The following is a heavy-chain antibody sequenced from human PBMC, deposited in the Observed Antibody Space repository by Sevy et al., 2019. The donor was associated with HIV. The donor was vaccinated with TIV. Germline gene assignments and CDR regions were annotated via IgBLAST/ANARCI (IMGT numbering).Heavy chain of an antibody. CDR2: ISAYNGNT. D-gene: IGHD3-22*01. CDR1: GYTFTSYG. V-gene: IGHV1-18*01. CDR3: ARGRHYYDSSGYFDY. Sequence: ASVKVSCKASGYTFTSYGISWVRQAPGQGLEWMGWISAYNGNTNYAQKLQGRVTMTTDTSTSTAYMELRSLRSDDTAVYYCARGRHYYDSSGYFDYWGQRTLVTVSS. J-gene: IGHJ4*02.